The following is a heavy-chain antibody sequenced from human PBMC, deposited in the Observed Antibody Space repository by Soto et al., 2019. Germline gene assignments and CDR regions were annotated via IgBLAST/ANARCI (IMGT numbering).Heavy chain of an antibody. CDR1: GYTFTSYA. D-gene: IGHD2-21*02. V-gene: IGHV1-3*05. CDR2: INAGNGNT. CDR3: ARSIVVVTALDY. Sequence: QVQLVQSGAEEKKPGASVKVSCKASGYTFTSYAMHWVRQAPGQRLEWMGWINAGNGNTKYSQKFQGRVTMTRDTSASTAYMALSSLRSEDTAVYYCARSIVVVTALDYWGQGTLVTVSS. J-gene: IGHJ4*02.